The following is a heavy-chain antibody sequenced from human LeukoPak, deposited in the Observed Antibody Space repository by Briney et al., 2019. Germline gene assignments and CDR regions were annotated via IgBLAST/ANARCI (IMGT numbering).Heavy chain of an antibody. Sequence: GGSLRLSCAASGFTFPRYWMSWVRQAPGRGLEWVANIKQDGSETHYVDSVKGRFTISRDNARNLVYLQMNSLRDGDTAVYYCARDGDYIMPPFDYWGQGILVTVSS. D-gene: IGHD4-17*01. CDR2: IKQDGSET. CDR3: ARDGDYIMPPFDY. V-gene: IGHV3-7*01. CDR1: GFTFPRYW. J-gene: IGHJ4*02.